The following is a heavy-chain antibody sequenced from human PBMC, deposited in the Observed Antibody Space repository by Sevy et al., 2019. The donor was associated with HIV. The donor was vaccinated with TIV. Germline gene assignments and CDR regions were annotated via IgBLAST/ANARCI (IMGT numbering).Heavy chain of an antibody. CDR1: GFIFNNKG. CDR3: AREGYGDARIDY. V-gene: IGHV3-30*12. CDR2: IFSDGTTK. Sequence: GGSLRLSCTVSGFIFNNKGMHWVRQAPGRGLEWVAAIFSDGTTKYYGDSVKGRFTISRDNAKNSLYLQMNSLRAEDTAVYYCAREGYGDARIDYWGQGTLVTVSS. J-gene: IGHJ4*02. D-gene: IGHD4-17*01.